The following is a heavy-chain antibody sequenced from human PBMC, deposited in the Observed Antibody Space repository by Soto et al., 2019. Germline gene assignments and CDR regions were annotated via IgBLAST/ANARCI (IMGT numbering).Heavy chain of an antibody. J-gene: IGHJ4*01. D-gene: IGHD3-10*01. Sequence: PGGSLRLSCAASGFTFSSYAMSWVRQAPGKGLEWVSAISGSGGSTYYADSVKGRFTISRDNSKNTLYLQMNSLRAEDTAVYYCAKAPYYGSGSYYNLYFDYWGHGTLVTVSS. CDR1: GFTFSSYA. V-gene: IGHV3-23*01. CDR2: ISGSGGST. CDR3: AKAPYYGSGSYYNLYFDY.